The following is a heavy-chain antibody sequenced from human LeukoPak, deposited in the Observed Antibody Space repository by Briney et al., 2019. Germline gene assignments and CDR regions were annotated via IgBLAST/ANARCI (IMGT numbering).Heavy chain of an antibody. CDR3: AKRYYDFWSGYTYYGMDV. Sequence: GGSLRLSCAASGFTFNTHPMSWVRQAPGKGLEWVSSISGSGGSTYYADSVKGRFTISRDNSKNTLYLQMNGLRAEDTAVYYCAKRYYDFWSGYTYYGMDVWGQGTTVTVSS. CDR2: ISGSGGST. V-gene: IGHV3-23*01. D-gene: IGHD3-3*01. J-gene: IGHJ6*02. CDR1: GFTFNTHP.